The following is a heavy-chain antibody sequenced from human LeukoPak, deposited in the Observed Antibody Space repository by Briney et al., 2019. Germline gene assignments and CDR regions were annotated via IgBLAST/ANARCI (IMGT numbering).Heavy chain of an antibody. D-gene: IGHD1-14*01. J-gene: IGHJ3*02. CDR2: IGAWIPGT. CDR1: GFSFKGYA. Sequence: GGSLRLSCAASGFSFKGYAMSWVRQTPGKGLEWVSSIGAWIPGTHYADSVTGRFTISRDNSKKTLYLQMNSLRADDTAVYYCAKGKVNHDGAFDIWGQGTLVTVSS. CDR3: AKGKVNHDGAFDI. V-gene: IGHV3-23*01.